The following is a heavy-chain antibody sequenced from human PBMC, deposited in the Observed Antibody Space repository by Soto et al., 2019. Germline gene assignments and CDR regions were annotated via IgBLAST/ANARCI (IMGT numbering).Heavy chain of an antibody. Sequence: SETLSLTCAVYGGSFSGYYWSWIRQPPGKGLEWIGEINHSGSTNYNPSLKSRVTISVDTSKNQFSLKLSSVTAADTAVYYCARGPLYGSGSYSYWGQGTLVTVSS. J-gene: IGHJ4*02. V-gene: IGHV4-34*01. CDR1: GGSFSGYY. CDR2: INHSGST. CDR3: ARGPLYGSGSYSY. D-gene: IGHD3-10*01.